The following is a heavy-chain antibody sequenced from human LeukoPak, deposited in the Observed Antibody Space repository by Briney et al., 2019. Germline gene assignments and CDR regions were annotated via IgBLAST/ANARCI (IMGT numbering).Heavy chain of an antibody. CDR2: ITPGGGT. CDR1: EFTFSSYV. V-gene: IGHV3-23*01. CDR3: VSGGDYHVRLCTY. D-gene: IGHD4-17*01. J-gene: IGHJ4*01. Sequence: GGSLRLSGAASEFTFSSYVMAWVRQARGKGLEGVSTITPGGGTYYSDSVKGRFTISRDNSKNTLYLQMNSLTAEDTAIYYCVSGGDYHVRLCTYWGQGTLVTGSS.